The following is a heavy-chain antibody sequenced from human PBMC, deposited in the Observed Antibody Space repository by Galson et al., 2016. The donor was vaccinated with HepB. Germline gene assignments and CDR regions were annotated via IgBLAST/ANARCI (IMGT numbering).Heavy chain of an antibody. J-gene: IGHJ5*02. V-gene: IGHV1-18*01. CDR3: ARDREYSSSSVWFDP. Sequence: SVKVSCKASGYLFNSYDINWMRQATGQGLEWMGWLSAYNGNTNYAQKFHGRVTMTTEKSTSTAYMELRSLRSDDTAVYYCARDREYSSSSVWFDPWGQGTLVTVSS. CDR2: LSAYNGNT. D-gene: IGHD6-6*01. CDR1: GYLFNSYD.